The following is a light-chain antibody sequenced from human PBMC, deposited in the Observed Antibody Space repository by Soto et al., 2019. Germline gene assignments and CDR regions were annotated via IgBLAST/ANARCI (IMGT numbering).Light chain of an antibody. CDR2: GAS. CDR3: QQYGTSPT. Sequence: EIVLTQSPGTLSLFPGERATLSYRASQSLITRYLAWYQQKPGQAPRLLIYGASSRATGIPDRFSGSGSGTDFTLTISRLEPEDFAVYSCQQYGTSPTFGQGTRLEIK. J-gene: IGKJ5*01. CDR1: QSLITRY. V-gene: IGKV3-20*01.